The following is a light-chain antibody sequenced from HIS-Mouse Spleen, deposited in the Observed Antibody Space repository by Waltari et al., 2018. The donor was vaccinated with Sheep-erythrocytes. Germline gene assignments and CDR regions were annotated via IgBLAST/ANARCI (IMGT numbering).Light chain of an antibody. Sequence: EIVLTQSPGTLSLSPGERARLSCRASQSFSSSYLALYQKKPGQAPRLLIYGASSRATGIPDRFSGSGSGTDFTLTISRLEPEDFAVYYCQQYGSSPFMYTFGQGTKLEIK. CDR3: QQYGSSPFMYT. CDR2: GAS. J-gene: IGKJ2*01. CDR1: QSFSSSY. V-gene: IGKV3-20*01.